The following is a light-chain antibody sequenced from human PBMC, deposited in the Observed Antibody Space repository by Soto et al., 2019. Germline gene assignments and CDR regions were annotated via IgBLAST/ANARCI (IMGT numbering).Light chain of an antibody. V-gene: IGLV2-11*01. CDR3: CSYAGRDSFV. Sequence: QSALTQPRSVSGSPGQSVTISCTGTSSDVGAYNSVSWYQQHPGKAPKLMIYDVTKRPSGVPDRFSASKSGNTASLTISGLQDEDEADYSCCSYAGRDSFVFGTGTKLTVL. J-gene: IGLJ1*01. CDR1: SSDVGAYNS. CDR2: DVT.